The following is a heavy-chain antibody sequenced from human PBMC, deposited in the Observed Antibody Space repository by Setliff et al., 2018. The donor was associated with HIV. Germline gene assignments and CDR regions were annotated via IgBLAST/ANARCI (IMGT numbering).Heavy chain of an antibody. V-gene: IGHV4-59*01. Sequence: PSETLSLTCSVSGVSITNNYWTWIRQPPGKGLEWIGFIYYSGTTNYHPSLKSRVTMSLDTSKNQFSLEVNSLSSADTAVYYCARMVIQFGDYHFDDWGQGALVTVSS. CDR3: ARMVIQFGDYHFDD. CDR1: GVSITNNY. J-gene: IGHJ4*02. CDR2: IYYSGTT. D-gene: IGHD3-10*01.